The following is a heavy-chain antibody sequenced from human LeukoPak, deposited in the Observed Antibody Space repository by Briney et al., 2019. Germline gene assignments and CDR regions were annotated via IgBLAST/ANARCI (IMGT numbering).Heavy chain of an antibody. V-gene: IGHV3-9*01. D-gene: IGHD3-10*01. CDR1: GFTFDDYA. Sequence: GRSLRLSCAASGFTFDDYAMHWVRRAPGKGLEWVSGISWNSGSIGYADSVKGRFTISRDNAKNSLYLQMNSLRAEDTALYYCAKDRYGSGSFLDYWGQGTLVTVSS. J-gene: IGHJ4*02. CDR3: AKDRYGSGSFLDY. CDR2: ISWNSGSI.